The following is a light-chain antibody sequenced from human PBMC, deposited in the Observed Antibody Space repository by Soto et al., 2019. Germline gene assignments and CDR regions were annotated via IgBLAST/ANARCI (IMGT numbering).Light chain of an antibody. CDR1: PSVRSY. V-gene: IGKV3-11*01. CDR3: QQRSSWPRIT. J-gene: IGKJ5*01. Sequence: ESMLTQSPATLSLSPGERATLSCRASPSVRSYLAWYQQKPGQAPRLLIYDASNRAPGIPARFSGSGSGTDFTLTISSLEPDDVAVYDCQQRSSWPRITFGQGTRLDIK. CDR2: DAS.